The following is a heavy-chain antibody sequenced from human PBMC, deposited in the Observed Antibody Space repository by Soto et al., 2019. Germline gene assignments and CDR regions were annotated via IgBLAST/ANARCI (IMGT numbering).Heavy chain of an antibody. CDR1: GFTFGDYW. V-gene: IGHV3-74*03. Sequence: PGGSLRLSCAASGFTFGDYWMHWVRLAPGKGLVCVSRISSGGSSTAYADSVKGRFAISRDDAENTLFLQMNSLRADDTAIYYCTRGPRGGSTWNFDYWGKGTLVTVSS. CDR3: TRGPRGGSTWNFDY. CDR2: ISSGGSST. J-gene: IGHJ4*02. D-gene: IGHD6-13*01.